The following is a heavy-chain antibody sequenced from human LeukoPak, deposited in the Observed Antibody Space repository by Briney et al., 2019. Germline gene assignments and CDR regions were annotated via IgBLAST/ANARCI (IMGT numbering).Heavy chain of an antibody. CDR1: GGSFSGYY. Sequence: SETLSLTCAVYGGSFSGYYWSWIRQPPGKGLEWIGEINHSGSTNYNPSLKSRVTISVDTSENQFSLKLSSVTAADTAVYYCASSSGRGAFDIWGQGTMVTVSS. D-gene: IGHD6-19*01. V-gene: IGHV4-34*01. CDR3: ASSSGRGAFDI. J-gene: IGHJ3*02. CDR2: INHSGST.